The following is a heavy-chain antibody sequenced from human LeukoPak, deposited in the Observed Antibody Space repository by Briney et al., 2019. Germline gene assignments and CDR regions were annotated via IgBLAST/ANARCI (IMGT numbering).Heavy chain of an antibody. V-gene: IGHV3-73*01. D-gene: IGHD3-22*01. Sequence: GGSLRLSCAASGFTFSGSGMHWVRQASGKGLEWVGRIRNKANNYATSYAASVKGRFTISRDDSKNTAYLQMNSLQAEDTAVYYCTNYDSSGPASQHWGQGTLVTVSS. CDR3: TNYDSSGPASQH. CDR1: GFTFSGSG. CDR2: IRNKANNYAT. J-gene: IGHJ1*01.